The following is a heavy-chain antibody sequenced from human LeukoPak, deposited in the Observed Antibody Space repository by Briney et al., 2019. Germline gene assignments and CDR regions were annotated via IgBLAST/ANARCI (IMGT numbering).Heavy chain of an antibody. CDR1: GGSIGSGGYY. D-gene: IGHD6-19*01. CDR2: IYHSGST. J-gene: IGHJ4*02. V-gene: IGHV4-30-2*01. CDR3: ARDGAVAGEFDY. Sequence: KTSETLSLTCTVSGGSIGSGGYYWSWIRQPPGKGLEWIGYIYHSGSTYYNPSLKSRVTISVDRSKNQFSLKLSSVTAADTAVYYCARDGAVAGEFDYWGQGTLVTVSS.